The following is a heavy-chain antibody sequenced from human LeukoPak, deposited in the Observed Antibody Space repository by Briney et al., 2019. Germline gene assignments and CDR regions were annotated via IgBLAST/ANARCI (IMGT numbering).Heavy chain of an antibody. CDR1: GGTFSSYA. CDR3: ARDMITFGGVIAASHWFDP. CDR2: IIPILGIA. D-gene: IGHD3-16*02. J-gene: IGHJ5*02. V-gene: IGHV1-69*04. Sequence: ASVNVSCKASGGTFSSYAISWVRQAPGQGLEWMGRIIPILGIANYAQKFQGRVTITADKSTSTAYMELSSLRSEDTAVYYCARDMITFGGVIAASHWFDPWGQGTLVTVSS.